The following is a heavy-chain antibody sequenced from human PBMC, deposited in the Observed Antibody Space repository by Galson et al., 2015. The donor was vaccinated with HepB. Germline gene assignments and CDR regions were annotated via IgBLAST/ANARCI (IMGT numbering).Heavy chain of an antibody. CDR1: GFTFSSYS. Sequence: SLRLSCAASGFTFSSYSMNWVRQAPGKGLEWVSSISSSSSYIYYADSVKGRFTISRDNAKNSLYLQMNSLRAEDTAVYYCARDWSGTENFYDYWGQGTLVTVSS. J-gene: IGHJ4*02. CDR2: ISSSSSYI. CDR3: ARDWSGTENFYDY. V-gene: IGHV3-21*01. D-gene: IGHD1-26*01.